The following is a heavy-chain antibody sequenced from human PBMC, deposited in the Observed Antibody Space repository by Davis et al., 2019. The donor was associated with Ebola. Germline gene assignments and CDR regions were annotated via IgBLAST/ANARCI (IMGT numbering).Heavy chain of an antibody. CDR1: GYNFTHYG. D-gene: IGHD3-3*01. V-gene: IGHV1-18*01. J-gene: IGHJ6*02. CDR3: ARGADDFWSGGTYRYYDLDV. CDR2: ISGYNGNT. Sequence: AASVKVSCKASGYNFTHYGFSWVRQAPGQGLEWMGWISGYNGNTNYAQKLQGRVTMTTDTSTSTAYMELRSLRSDDTAVYYCARGADDFWSGGTYRYYDLDVWGLGTMVTVSS.